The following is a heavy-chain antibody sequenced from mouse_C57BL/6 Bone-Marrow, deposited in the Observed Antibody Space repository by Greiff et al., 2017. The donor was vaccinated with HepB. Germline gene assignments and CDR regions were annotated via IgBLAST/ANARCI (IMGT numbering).Heavy chain of an antibody. CDR1: GYSITSGYD. CDR3: ANYYGSSYGYFDV. CDR2: ISYSGST. D-gene: IGHD1-1*01. Sequence: VQLKQSGPGMVKPSQSLSLTCTVTGYSITSGYDWHWIRHFPGNKLEWMGYISYSGSTNYNPSLKSRISITHDTSKNHFFLKLNSVTTEDTATYYCANYYGSSYGYFDVWGTGTTVTVSS. V-gene: IGHV3-1*01. J-gene: IGHJ1*03.